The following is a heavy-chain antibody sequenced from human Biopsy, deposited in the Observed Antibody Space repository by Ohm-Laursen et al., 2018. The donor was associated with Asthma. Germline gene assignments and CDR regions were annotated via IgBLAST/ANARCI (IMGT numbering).Heavy chain of an antibody. J-gene: IGHJ6*02. CDR3: GRITNDRIAAAGRYYYYGMDV. D-gene: IGHD6-13*01. V-gene: IGHV4-34*01. CDR2: INHSGST. CDR1: GGSFSGFY. Sequence: TLSLTCAVYGGSFSGFYWSWIRQPPGKGLEWIGEINHSGSTNNNPTLKSRVTISVDTSNNQLSLKLSPVTAADTAVYYCGRITNDRIAAAGRYYYYGMDVWGQGTTVTVSS.